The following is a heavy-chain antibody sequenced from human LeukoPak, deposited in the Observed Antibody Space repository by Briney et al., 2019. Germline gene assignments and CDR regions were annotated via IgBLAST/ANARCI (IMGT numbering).Heavy chain of an antibody. CDR2: ISAYNGNT. Sequence: GASVKVSCKASGYTFTSYGISWVRQAPGQGLEWMGWISAYNGNTNYAQKLQGRVTMTTDTSTSTAYMELRSLRSDDTAVYYCARVGAQGIVVVYMSYFDYWGQGPLVTVSS. D-gene: IGHD3-22*01. V-gene: IGHV1-18*01. CDR3: ARVGAQGIVVVYMSYFDY. J-gene: IGHJ4*02. CDR1: GYTFTSYG.